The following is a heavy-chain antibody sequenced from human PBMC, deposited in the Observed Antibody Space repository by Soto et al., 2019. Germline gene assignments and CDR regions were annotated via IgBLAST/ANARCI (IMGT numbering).Heavy chain of an antibody. V-gene: IGHV1-69*13. J-gene: IGHJ6*02. Sequence: SVKVSCKASGGTFSSYAISWVRQAPGQGLEWMGGIIPIFGTANYARKFQGRVTITADESTSTAYMELSSLRSEDTAVYYCARAGWLQPYYYGMDVWGQGTTVTVSS. CDR2: IIPIFGTA. D-gene: IGHD5-18*01. CDR1: GGTFSSYA. CDR3: ARAGWLQPYYYGMDV.